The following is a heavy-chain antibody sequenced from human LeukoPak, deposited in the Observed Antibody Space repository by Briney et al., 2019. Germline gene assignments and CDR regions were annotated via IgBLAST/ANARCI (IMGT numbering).Heavy chain of an antibody. Sequence: PSETLSLTCTVSGGSVSSYYWSWIRQPPGKGLEWSGYIYYSGTTNYNPSLKSRVTISVDTSKNQFSLKLSSVTAADTAVYYCASSWMATPYGLDVWGQGTTVTVSS. J-gene: IGHJ6*02. CDR3: ASSWMATPYGLDV. V-gene: IGHV4-59*08. CDR1: GGSVSSYY. CDR2: IYYSGTT. D-gene: IGHD5-24*01.